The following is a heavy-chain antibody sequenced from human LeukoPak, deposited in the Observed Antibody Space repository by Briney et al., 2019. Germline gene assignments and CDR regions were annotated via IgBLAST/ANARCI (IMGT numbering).Heavy chain of an antibody. CDR3: ARGGRSPVAGTGYFDY. CDR1: GFTFSSYA. CDR2: ISYDGSNK. D-gene: IGHD6-19*01. Sequence: GGSLRLSCAASGFTFSSYAMHWVRQAPGKGLEWVAVISYDGSNKYYADSVKGRFTISRDNSKNTLYLQMNSLRAEDTAAYYCARGGRSPVAGTGYFDYWGQGTLVTVSS. J-gene: IGHJ4*02. V-gene: IGHV3-30-3*01.